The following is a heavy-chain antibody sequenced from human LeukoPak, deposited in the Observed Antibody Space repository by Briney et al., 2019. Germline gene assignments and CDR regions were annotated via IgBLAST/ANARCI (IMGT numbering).Heavy chain of an antibody. V-gene: IGHV3-74*01. D-gene: IGHD5-18*01. J-gene: IGHJ4*02. CDR3: ARGGRYSYDDFDY. CDR1: GFTFSSYW. Sequence: WGSLRLSCAASGFTFSSYWMHWVRQAPGKGLVWVSRINSDGSSTSYADSVKGRFTISRENAKNTLYLQMNSLRAEDTAVYYCARGGRYSYDDFDYWGQGTLVTVSS. CDR2: INSDGSST.